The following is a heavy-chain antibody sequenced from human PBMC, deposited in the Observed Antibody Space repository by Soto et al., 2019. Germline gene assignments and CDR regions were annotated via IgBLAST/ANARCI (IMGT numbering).Heavy chain of an antibody. Sequence: GASVKVSCKASGYTFTSYYMHWVRQAPGQGLEWMGIINPSGGSTSYAQKFQGRVTMTRDTPTSTVYMELSSLRSEDTAVYYCVLYYDFWSGYQSLDVWGKGTTVTVSS. CDR3: VLYYDFWSGYQSLDV. CDR1: GYTFTSYY. J-gene: IGHJ6*04. V-gene: IGHV1-46*01. CDR2: INPSGGST. D-gene: IGHD3-3*01.